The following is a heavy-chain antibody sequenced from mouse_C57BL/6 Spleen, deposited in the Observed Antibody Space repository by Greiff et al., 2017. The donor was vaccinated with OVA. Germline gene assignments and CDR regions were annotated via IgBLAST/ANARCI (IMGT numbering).Heavy chain of an antibody. D-gene: IGHD2-4*01. V-gene: IGHV1-53*01. Sequence: VQLQQSGAELVKPGASVKLSCKASGYTFTSYWMHWVKQRPGQGLEWIGNINPSNGGTNYNEKFKSKATLTVDKSSSTAYMQLSSLTSADSAGYYYSSSGYDYVGFDYWGKGTTLTVSS. CDR2: INPSNGGT. CDR1: GYTFTSYW. CDR3: SSSGYDYVGFDY. J-gene: IGHJ2*01.